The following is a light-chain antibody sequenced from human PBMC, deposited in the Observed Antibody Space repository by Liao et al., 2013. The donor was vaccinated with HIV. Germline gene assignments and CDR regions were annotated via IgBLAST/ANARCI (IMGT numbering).Light chain of an antibody. CDR3: QAWDSRTALYV. CDR1: ALPKLY. J-gene: IGLJ1*01. Sequence: SYELTQPPSVSVSPGQTARITCSGDALPKLYAYWYQQKPGQAPVLVIYKDSERPSGIPERFSGSSSGTTVTLTISGVQAEDEADYYCQAWDSRTALYVFGSGTKVTVL. V-gene: IGLV3-25*03. CDR2: KDS.